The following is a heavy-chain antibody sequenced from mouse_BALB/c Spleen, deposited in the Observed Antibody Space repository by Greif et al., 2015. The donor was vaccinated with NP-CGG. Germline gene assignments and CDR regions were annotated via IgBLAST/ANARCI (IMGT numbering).Heavy chain of an antibody. Sequence: EVKLQESGAELVRPGALVKLSCKASGFNIKDYYMHWVKQRPEQGLEWIGWIDPENGNTIYDPKFQGKASITADTSSNTAYLQLSGLTSEDTAVYYCARDFDYWGQGTTLTVSS. CDR3: ARDFDY. J-gene: IGHJ2*01. CDR2: IDPENGNT. V-gene: IGHV14-1*02. CDR1: GFNIKDYY.